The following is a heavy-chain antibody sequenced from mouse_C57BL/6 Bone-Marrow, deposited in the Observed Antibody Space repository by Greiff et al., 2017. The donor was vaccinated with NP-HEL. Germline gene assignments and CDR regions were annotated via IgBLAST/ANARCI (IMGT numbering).Heavy chain of an antibody. CDR2: INPGSGGT. Sequence: QVQLVESGAELVRPGTSVKVSCKASGYAFTNYLIEWVKQRPGQGLEWIGVINPGSGGTNYNEKFKGKATLTADKSSSTAYMQLSSLTSEDSAVYFCARSRYDGYYSFAYWGQGTLVTVSA. J-gene: IGHJ3*01. CDR1: GYAFTNYL. V-gene: IGHV1-54*01. CDR3: ARSRYDGYYSFAY. D-gene: IGHD2-3*01.